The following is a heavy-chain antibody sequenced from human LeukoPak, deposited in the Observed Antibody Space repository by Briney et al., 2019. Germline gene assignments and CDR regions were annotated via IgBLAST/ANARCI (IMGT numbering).Heavy chain of an antibody. D-gene: IGHD3-10*01. V-gene: IGHV3-11*01. CDR3: ARGYGVLDY. Sequence: GGSLRLPCAASGFTFSDYYMSWIRQAPGKGLEWVSYISSSASTIYYADPVKGRFTISRDNSKNSLYLQMNSLRAEDTPVHYCARGYGVLDYWGQGTLVTVSS. CDR2: ISSSASTI. J-gene: IGHJ4*02. CDR1: GFTFSDYY.